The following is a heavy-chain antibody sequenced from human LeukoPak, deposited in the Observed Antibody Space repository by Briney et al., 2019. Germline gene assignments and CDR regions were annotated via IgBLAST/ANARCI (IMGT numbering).Heavy chain of an antibody. J-gene: IGHJ4*02. D-gene: IGHD3/OR15-3a*01. CDR3: ASGRHDFLH. V-gene: IGHV3-7*01. CDR2: INLDGTEE. Sequence: GGSLRLSCAASGFLFSTYWMTWVRQAPGKGLEWVANINLDGTEEHYVDSSLKGRFTIPIDNAKNSLYLQMTSLRVGDTAVYYCASGRHDFLHWGQGTLVTVSS. CDR1: GFLFSTYW.